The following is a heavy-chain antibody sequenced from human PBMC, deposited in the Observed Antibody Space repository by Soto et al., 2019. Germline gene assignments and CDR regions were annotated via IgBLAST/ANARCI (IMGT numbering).Heavy chain of an antibody. CDR1: GFTFSTYA. V-gene: IGHV3-48*02. CDR2: ISSSSSAI. Sequence: GGSLRLSCAASGFTFSTYAMNWVRQFPGRGLEWASYISSSSSAIDYADSVKGRFTVSRDNAKNSLYLQMNSLRDEDTAVYYCASDRSLGSNWYYYLESWGQGTLVTVSS. J-gene: IGHJ4*02. CDR3: ASDRSLGSNWYYYLES. D-gene: IGHD3-16*01.